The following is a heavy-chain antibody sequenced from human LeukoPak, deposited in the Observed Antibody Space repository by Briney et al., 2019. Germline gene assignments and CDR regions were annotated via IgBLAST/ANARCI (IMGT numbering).Heavy chain of an antibody. CDR2: INWNGGST. CDR3: ARVGAMIVEGSFDY. J-gene: IGHJ4*02. CDR1: GFTFDDYG. V-gene: IGHV3-20*04. Sequence: GGSLRLSCAASGFTFDDYGMSWVRQAPGKGLEWVSGINWNGGSTGYADSVKGRFTISRDNAKNSLYLQMNSLRAEDTALYYCARVGAMIVEGSFDYWGQGTLVTVPS. D-gene: IGHD3-22*01.